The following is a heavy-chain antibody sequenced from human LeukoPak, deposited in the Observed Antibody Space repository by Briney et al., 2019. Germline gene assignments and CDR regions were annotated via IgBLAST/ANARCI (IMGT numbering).Heavy chain of an antibody. CDR3: ARSGTTGTTRWFDP. V-gene: IGHV3-21*01. D-gene: IGHD1-1*01. J-gene: IGHJ5*02. Sequence: GRSLRLSCAASGFTISSYSMNWVRQAPGKGLEWASSISSSSSYIYYADSVKGRFTISRDNAKNSLYLQMNSLRAEDTAVYYCARSGTTGTTRWFDPWGQGTLVTVSS. CDR2: ISSSSSYI. CDR1: GFTISSYS.